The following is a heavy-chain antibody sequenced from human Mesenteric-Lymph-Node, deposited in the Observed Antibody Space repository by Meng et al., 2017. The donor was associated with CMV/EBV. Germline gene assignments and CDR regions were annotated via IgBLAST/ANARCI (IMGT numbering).Heavy chain of an antibody. Sequence: GGSLRPSCAASGYVFSSYGMKWVRQAPGKGLEWVAVIWYDGSTKYYTDSVKGRFTISKENSKNTVSLQMNSLRAEDTAVYYCARLGYCANTGCYTGSTMDYWGQGARVTVSS. CDR1: GYVFSSYG. J-gene: IGHJ4*02. V-gene: IGHV3-33*01. D-gene: IGHD2-15*01. CDR3: ARLGYCANTGCYTGSTMDY. CDR2: IWYDGSTK.